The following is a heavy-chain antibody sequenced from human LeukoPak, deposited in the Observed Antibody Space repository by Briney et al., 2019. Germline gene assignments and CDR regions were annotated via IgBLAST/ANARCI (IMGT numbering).Heavy chain of an antibody. D-gene: IGHD3-9*01. J-gene: IGHJ4*02. V-gene: IGHV4-4*07. CDR3: ARGAQYSDILTGWVFDY. CDR1: GGSISSYY. CDR2: IYTSGST. Sequence: SETLSLTCTVSGGSISSYYWSWIRQPAGKGLEWIGRIYTSGSTNYNPSLKSRVTMSVDTSKNQFSLKLSSVTAADTAVYYCARGAQYSDILTGWVFDYWGQGTLVTVSS.